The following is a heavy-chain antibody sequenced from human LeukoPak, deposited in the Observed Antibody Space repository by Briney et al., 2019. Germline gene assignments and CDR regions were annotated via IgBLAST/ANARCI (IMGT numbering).Heavy chain of an antibody. J-gene: IGHJ5*02. CDR1: GGSFSGYY. CDR2: IDHSGST. D-gene: IGHD3-3*01. Sequence: SETLSLTCAVYGGSFSGYYWSWIRQPPGKGLEWIGEIDHSGSTNYNPSLKSRVTISVDTSKNQFSLKLSSVTAADTAVYYCAREGYDFWSGYYRWFDPWGQGTLVTVSS. V-gene: IGHV4-34*01. CDR3: AREGYDFWSGYYRWFDP.